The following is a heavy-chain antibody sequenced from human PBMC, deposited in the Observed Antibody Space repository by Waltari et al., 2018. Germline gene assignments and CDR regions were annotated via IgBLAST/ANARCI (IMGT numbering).Heavy chain of an antibody. CDR1: GFTFDDYA. V-gene: IGHV3-9*01. CDR3: AKDGLTYSGYDFAYYMDV. D-gene: IGHD5-12*01. CDR2: ISWNSGSI. J-gene: IGHJ6*03. Sequence: EVQLVESGGGLVQPGRSLRLSCAASGFTFDDYAMHWVRQAPGKGLEWVSGISWNSGSIGYADSVKGRFTISRDNAKNSLYLQMNSLRAEDTALYYCAKDGLTYSGYDFAYYMDVWGKGTTVTVSS.